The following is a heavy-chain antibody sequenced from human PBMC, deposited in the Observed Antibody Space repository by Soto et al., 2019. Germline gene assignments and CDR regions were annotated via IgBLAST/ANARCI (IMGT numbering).Heavy chain of an antibody. Sequence: TSETLSLTCAVYGGSFSGYYWSWIRQPPGKGLEWIGEINHSGSTNYNPSLKSRVTISVDTSKNQFSLKLSSVTAADTAVYYCARRPYYYDSPGPPRWGQGTLVTVSS. V-gene: IGHV4-34*01. CDR3: ARRPYYYDSPGPPR. D-gene: IGHD3-22*01. CDR2: INHSGST. CDR1: GGSFSGYY. J-gene: IGHJ4*02.